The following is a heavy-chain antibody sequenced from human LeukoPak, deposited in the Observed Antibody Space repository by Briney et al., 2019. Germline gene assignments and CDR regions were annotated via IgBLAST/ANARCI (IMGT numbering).Heavy chain of an antibody. Sequence: GGSLRLSCAASGXTFSSYGVHWVRQAPGKGLEWVAVISYDGSNKYYAAYVKGRFTISRDNSKNTLYLQMNSLRAEDTAVYYCAKGLYDILTGYYPLFDYWGQGTLVTVSS. CDR1: GXTFSSYG. CDR2: ISYDGSNK. D-gene: IGHD3-9*01. CDR3: AKGLYDILTGYYPLFDY. V-gene: IGHV3-30*18. J-gene: IGHJ4*02.